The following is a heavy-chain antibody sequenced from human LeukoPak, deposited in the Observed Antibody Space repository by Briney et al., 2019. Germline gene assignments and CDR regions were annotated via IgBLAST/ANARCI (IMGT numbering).Heavy chain of an antibody. CDR1: GGSISSSSYY. V-gene: IGHV4-39*01. J-gene: IGHJ4*02. Sequence: SETLSFTCTVSGGSISSSSYYWGWIRQPPGKGLEWIGSIYYSGSTYYNPSLKSRVTISVDTSKNQFSLKLSSVTAADTAVYYCARRSGSYYYFDYWGQGTLVTVSS. CDR3: ARRSGSYYYFDY. D-gene: IGHD1-26*01. CDR2: IYYSGST.